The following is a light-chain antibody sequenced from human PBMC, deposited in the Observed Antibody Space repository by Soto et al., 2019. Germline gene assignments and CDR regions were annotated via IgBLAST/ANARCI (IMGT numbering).Light chain of an antibody. CDR3: SSYTSSSTLYV. CDR1: SSNIGSNT. J-gene: IGLJ1*01. V-gene: IGLV1-44*01. CDR2: NNN. Sequence: QSVLTQPPSASGTPGQRVTISCSGSSSNIGSNTVNWYQQLPGTAPKLLIYNNNQRPSGVPDRISGSKSGTSASLAIGGLQSEDEADYYCSSYTSSSTLYVFGTGTKVTVL.